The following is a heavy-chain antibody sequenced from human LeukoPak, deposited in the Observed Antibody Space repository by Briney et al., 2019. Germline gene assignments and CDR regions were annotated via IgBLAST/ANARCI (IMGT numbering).Heavy chain of an antibody. CDR1: GGSISTSNYY. V-gene: IGHV4-39*07. CDR3: AREGRLEPFDY. Sequence: PSETLSLTCTVSGGSISTSNYYWGWIRQPPGKGLEWIGNIFYSGSTYYSPPLRSRVTISLDTSRNQFSLKLSSVTAADTAVYYCAREGRLEPFDYWGQGTLVTVSS. J-gene: IGHJ4*02. D-gene: IGHD1-1*01. CDR2: IFYSGST.